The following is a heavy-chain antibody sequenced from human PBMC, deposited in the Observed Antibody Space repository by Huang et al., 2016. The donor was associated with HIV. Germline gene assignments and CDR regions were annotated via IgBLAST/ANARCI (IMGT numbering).Heavy chain of an antibody. J-gene: IGHJ6*03. Sequence: QVQLVQSGAEVKRPGASVKVSCRASGGTFSTNAVSWVRPAPGQGLGWMGRINPMFGTTNDAQRFQGKVTMTADESASTVYMELSSLRSDDTAVYYCARQPYCGGDCAHYYYFYMDVWGKGTTVTVSS. V-gene: IGHV1-69*13. CDR1: GGTFSTNA. D-gene: IGHD2-21*02. CDR2: INPMFGTT. CDR3: ARQPYCGGDCAHYYYFYMDV.